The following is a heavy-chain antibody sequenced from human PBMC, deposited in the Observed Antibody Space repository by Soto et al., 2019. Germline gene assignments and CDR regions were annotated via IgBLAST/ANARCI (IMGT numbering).Heavy chain of an antibody. CDR1: GGSISSSSYY. D-gene: IGHD3-22*01. J-gene: IGHJ6*04. V-gene: IGHV4-39*01. CDR2: IYYSGST. CDR3: ARQWGNYYDSRTAYYYYYGMDV. Sequence: SETLSLTCTVSGGSISSSSYYWGWIRQPPGKGLEWIGSIYYSGSTYYNPSLKSRVTISVDTSKNQFSLKLSSVTAADTAVYYCARQWGNYYDSRTAYYYYYGMDVWGKGTTVT.